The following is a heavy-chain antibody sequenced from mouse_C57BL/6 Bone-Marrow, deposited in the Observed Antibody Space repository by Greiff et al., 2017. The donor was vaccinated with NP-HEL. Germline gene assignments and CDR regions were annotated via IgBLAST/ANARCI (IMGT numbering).Heavy chain of an antibody. CDR2: IHPTSGST. CDR3: ARGLGSWFAY. J-gene: IGHJ3*01. V-gene: IGHV1-64*01. CDR1: GYTFTSYW. D-gene: IGHD3-3*01. Sequence: VKLQQPGAELVKPGASVKLSCKASGYTFTSYWMHWVKQRPGQGLEWIGMIHPTSGSTNYNEKFKSKATLTVDKSSSPAYMQLSSLTSEDSAVYYCARGLGSWFAYWGQGTLVTVSA.